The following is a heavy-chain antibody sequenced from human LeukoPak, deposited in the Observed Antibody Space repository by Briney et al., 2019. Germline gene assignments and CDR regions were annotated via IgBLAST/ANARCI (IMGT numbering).Heavy chain of an antibody. Sequence: ASVKVSCKASGYTFTSYDINWVRQATGQGLEWMGWMNPNSGNTGYAQKLQGRVTMTTDTSTSTAYMELRSLRSDDTAVYYCARVENAYYDFWSGYSQQTNWFDPWGQGTLVTVSS. CDR1: GYTFTSYD. J-gene: IGHJ5*02. V-gene: IGHV1-8*01. CDR2: MNPNSGNT. CDR3: ARVENAYYDFWSGYSQQTNWFDP. D-gene: IGHD3-3*01.